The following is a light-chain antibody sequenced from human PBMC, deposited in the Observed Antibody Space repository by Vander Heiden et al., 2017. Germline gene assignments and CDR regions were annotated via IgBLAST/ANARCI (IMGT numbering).Light chain of an antibody. V-gene: IGKV3-20*01. J-gene: IGKJ2*01. Sequence: EILFTSSPCTLSLSPGASASLSCRSSQSVNNNYLAWYQQKPGQAPRVLIYGASSRATGIPVRFSGSGSGTDFTLTISRLEPEDFAVYSCQQYGSSPFTFGQGTKLEIK. CDR1: QSVNNNY. CDR2: GAS. CDR3: QQYGSSPFT.